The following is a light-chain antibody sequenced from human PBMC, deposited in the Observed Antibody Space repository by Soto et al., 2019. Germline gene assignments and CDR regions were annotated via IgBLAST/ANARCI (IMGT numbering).Light chain of an antibody. CDR1: QSISSSY. CDR2: GAS. CDR3: QQYSGSPPLT. V-gene: IGKV3-20*01. J-gene: IGKJ4*01. Sequence: ENVLTQSPGTLSLSPGQRATLSCRASQSISSSYLAWYQQKPGHPPRLLIYGASNRATGIPDRFSGSGSGTEFTLTSSSLEPEDFAVYYCQQYSGSPPLTFGGGTKVEIK.